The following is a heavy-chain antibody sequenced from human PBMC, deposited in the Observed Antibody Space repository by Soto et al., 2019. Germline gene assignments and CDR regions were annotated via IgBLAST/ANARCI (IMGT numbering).Heavy chain of an antibody. Sequence: ESLKISCKGSGYSFTSYWIGWVRQMPGKGLEWMGIIYPGDSDTRYSPSFQGQVTISADKSISTAYLQWSSLKASDTAMYYCARITTIAVSHYYDYGMDVWGQGTTVSVSS. CDR1: GYSFTSYW. V-gene: IGHV5-51*01. CDR2: IYPGDSDT. D-gene: IGHD2-15*01. CDR3: ARITTIAVSHYYDYGMDV. J-gene: IGHJ6*02.